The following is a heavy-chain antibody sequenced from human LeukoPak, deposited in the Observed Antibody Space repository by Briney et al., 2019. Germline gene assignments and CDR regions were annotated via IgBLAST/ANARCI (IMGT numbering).Heavy chain of an antibody. CDR2: IYSGGST. CDR1: GFTVSSNY. D-gene: IGHD3-10*01. J-gene: IGHJ3*02. V-gene: IGHV3-66*01. CDR3: ARELLWFGEREGAFDI. Sequence: GGSLRLSCAASGFTVSSNYMSWVRQAPGKGLEWVSVIYSGGSTYYADSVKGRFTISRDNSKNTLYLQMNSLRAEDTPVYYCARELLWFGEREGAFDIWGQGTMVTVSS.